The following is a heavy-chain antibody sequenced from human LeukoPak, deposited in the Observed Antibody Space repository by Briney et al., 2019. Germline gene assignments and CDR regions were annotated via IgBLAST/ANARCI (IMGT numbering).Heavy chain of an antibody. CDR1: GFIFSTYV. Sequence: GGSLRLSCAGSGFIFSTYVMHWVRQAPGKGLGWVAVISYDGSNKYYADSVKGRFTISRDNSKNTLYLQMNSLRAEDTAVYYCARDDGVTWGQGTLVTVSS. V-gene: IGHV3-30-3*01. D-gene: IGHD3-3*01. CDR3: ARDDGVT. CDR2: ISYDGSNK. J-gene: IGHJ5*02.